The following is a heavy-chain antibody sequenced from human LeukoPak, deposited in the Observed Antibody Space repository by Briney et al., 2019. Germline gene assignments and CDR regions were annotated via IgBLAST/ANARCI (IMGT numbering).Heavy chain of an antibody. CDR1: GGSISSGGYS. CDR3: ARARNHYDSSGYSVYYFDY. V-gene: IGHV4-30-2*01. CDR2: IYHSGST. Sequence: SETLSLTCTVSGGSISSGGYSWSWIRQPPGKGLEWIGYIYHSGSTYYNPSLKSRVTISVDRSKNQFSLKLSSVTAADTAVYYCARARNHYDSSGYSVYYFDYWGQGTLVTVSS. J-gene: IGHJ4*02. D-gene: IGHD3-22*01.